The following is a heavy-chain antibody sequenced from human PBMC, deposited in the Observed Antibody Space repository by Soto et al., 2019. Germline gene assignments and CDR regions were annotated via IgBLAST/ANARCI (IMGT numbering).Heavy chain of an antibody. V-gene: IGHV4-30-2*03. CDR1: GCSISSGGYS. CDR3: ARPGNYGSGSYLYYLDY. CDR2: IYYSGST. Sequence: SETLSLTCAVSGCSISSGGYSWSWIRQPPGKGLEWIGYIYYSGSTYYNPSLKSRVTISVDTSKNQFSLKLSSVTAADTAVYYCARPGNYGSGSYLYYLDYWGQGTLVTVSS. J-gene: IGHJ4*02. D-gene: IGHD3-10*01.